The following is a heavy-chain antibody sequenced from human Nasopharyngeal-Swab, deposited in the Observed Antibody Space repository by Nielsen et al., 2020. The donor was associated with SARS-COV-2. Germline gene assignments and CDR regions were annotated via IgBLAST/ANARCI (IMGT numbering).Heavy chain of an antibody. CDR2: ISSSSSYI. D-gene: IGHD6-13*01. J-gene: IGHJ4*02. Sequence: WIRQSPGQGLEWVSSISSSSSYIYYADSVKGRFTISRDNAKNSLYLQMNSLRAEDTAVYYCARVAGLIAAAGDYWGQGTLVTVSS. V-gene: IGHV3-21*01. CDR3: ARVAGLIAAAGDY.